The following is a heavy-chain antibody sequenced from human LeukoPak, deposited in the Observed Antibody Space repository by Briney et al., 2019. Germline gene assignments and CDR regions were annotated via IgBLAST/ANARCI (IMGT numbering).Heavy chain of an antibody. D-gene: IGHD3-22*01. V-gene: IGHV3-23*01. CDR1: GITLSNYG. CDR2: ISGSGGST. CDR3: AKRGVVIRVILVGFHKEAYYFDS. J-gene: IGHJ4*02. Sequence: GGSLRLSCAASGITLSNYGMSWVRQAPGKGLEWVAGISGSGGSTDYADSVKGRFTISRDNPKNTLYLQMNSLRAEDTAVYFCAKRGVVIRVILVGFHKEAYYFDSWGQGALVTVSS.